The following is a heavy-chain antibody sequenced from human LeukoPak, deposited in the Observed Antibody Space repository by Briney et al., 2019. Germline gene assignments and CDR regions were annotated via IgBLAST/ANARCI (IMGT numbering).Heavy chain of an antibody. Sequence: PGGSLRLSCAASGFTFTTNAMSWVRQAPGKGLEWVSAISGRTGATYYADSEKGRFTISRDNSKSTLYLQMDSLRAEDAAVYYCAKCGNSGCNLIDYWGQGTLVTVSP. CDR3: AKCGNSGCNLIDY. J-gene: IGHJ4*02. V-gene: IGHV3-23*01. CDR2: ISGRTGAT. D-gene: IGHD5-12*01. CDR1: GFTFTTNA.